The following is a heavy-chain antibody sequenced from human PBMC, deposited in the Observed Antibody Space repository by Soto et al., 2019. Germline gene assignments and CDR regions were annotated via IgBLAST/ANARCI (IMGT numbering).Heavy chain of an antibody. J-gene: IGHJ4*02. D-gene: IGHD6-19*01. CDR2: LYYGGST. CDR1: GGSVSSFS. V-gene: IGHV4-59*02. CDR3: ARVRHGWTFFDY. Sequence: SETLSLTCTVSGGSVSSFSWSWIRQPPGSGLEWIGYLYYGGSTHYSPSLKSRVTISVDTSQNQFSLNLMSVTAADTAIYYCARVRHGWTFFDYWSQGTLVTVSS.